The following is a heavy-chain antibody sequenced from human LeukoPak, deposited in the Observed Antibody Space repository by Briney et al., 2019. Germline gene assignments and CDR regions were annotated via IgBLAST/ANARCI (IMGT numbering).Heavy chain of an antibody. CDR1: GGTFSSYA. J-gene: IGHJ4*02. D-gene: IGHD6-25*01. CDR2: IIPIFGTA. Sequence: GASVNVPYKASGGTFSSYAISWVRQAPGQGLEWMGGIIPIFGTANYAQKFQGRVTITTDESTSTAYMELSSLRSEDTAVYYCARESSGAFDYWGQGTLVTVSS. CDR3: ARESSGAFDY. V-gene: IGHV1-69*05.